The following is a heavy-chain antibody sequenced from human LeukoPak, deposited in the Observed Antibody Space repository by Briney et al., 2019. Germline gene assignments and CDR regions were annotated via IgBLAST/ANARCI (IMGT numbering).Heavy chain of an antibody. J-gene: IGHJ3*02. CDR3: ARGAPPYYYDSSGDAFDI. D-gene: IGHD3-22*01. V-gene: IGHV3-21*04. CDR1: GFTFNTYV. Sequence: PGGSLRLSCAASGFTFNTYVMNWVRQAPGKGLEWVSTISGTGGNTYYADSVKGRFTISRDNAKNSLYLQMNSLRAEDTAVYYCARGAPPYYYDSSGDAFDIWGQGTMVTVSS. CDR2: ISGTGGNT.